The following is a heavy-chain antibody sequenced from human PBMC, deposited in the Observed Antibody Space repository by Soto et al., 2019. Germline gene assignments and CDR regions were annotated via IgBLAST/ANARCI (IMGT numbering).Heavy chain of an antibody. Sequence: ASVKVSCKASGYTFTSYDINWVRQATGQGLEWMGWMNPNSGNTGYAQKFQGRVTMTRNTSISTAYMELSSLRSEDTAVYYCASRSSYYYDSSGYYYYYYGMDVWGQGTTVTVSS. CDR3: ASRSSYYYDSSGYYYYYYGMDV. CDR2: MNPNSGNT. D-gene: IGHD3-22*01. V-gene: IGHV1-8*01. J-gene: IGHJ6*02. CDR1: GYTFTSYD.